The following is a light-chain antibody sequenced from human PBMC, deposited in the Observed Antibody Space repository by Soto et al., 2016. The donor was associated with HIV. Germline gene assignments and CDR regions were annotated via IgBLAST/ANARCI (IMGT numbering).Light chain of an antibody. Sequence: DIVMTQSPLSLPVTPGEPASISCRSSQSLLYHNGYNYVDWYLQKPGQSPQLLIYLGSNRASGVPDRLSGSILGTDFTLKISRVEAEDVGVYYCMQALQTPYTFGQGTKLEIK. J-gene: IGKJ2*01. CDR2: LGS. CDR3: MQALQTPYT. V-gene: IGKV2-28*01. CDR1: QSLLYHNGYNY.